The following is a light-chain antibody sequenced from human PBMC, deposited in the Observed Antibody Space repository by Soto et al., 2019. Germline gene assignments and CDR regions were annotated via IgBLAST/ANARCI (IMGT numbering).Light chain of an antibody. CDR1: QSVSSN. J-gene: IGKJ1*01. CDR2: GAS. Sequence: EIVMTQSPATQSVSPGERATLSCRASQSVSSNLAWYQQKPGQAPRLLIYGASTRATGIPARFSGSGSGTEFTLTISSLQFEDFAVYYCQQYNNWPKTFGQGTKVEIK. CDR3: QQYNNWPKT. V-gene: IGKV3-15*01.